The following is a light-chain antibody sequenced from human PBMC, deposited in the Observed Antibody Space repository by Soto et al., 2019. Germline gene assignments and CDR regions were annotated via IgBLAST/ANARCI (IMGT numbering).Light chain of an antibody. J-gene: IGLJ3*02. Sequence: QSVLTQPPSVSGAPGQRVTISCTGSSSNIGAGYDVHWYQQLPGTAPKLLIDGHTDGPSGVPERFSGSKSGTSASLAITGLQAEDEADYYCQSYDSSLSGHWVFGGGTKLTVL. CDR1: SSNIGAGYD. CDR2: GHT. V-gene: IGLV1-40*01. CDR3: QSYDSSLSGHWV.